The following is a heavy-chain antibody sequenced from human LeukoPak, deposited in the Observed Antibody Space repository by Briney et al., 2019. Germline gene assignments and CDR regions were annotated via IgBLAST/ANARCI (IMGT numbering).Heavy chain of an antibody. V-gene: IGHV1-18*01. CDR1: GYSFTTYG. J-gene: IGHJ4*02. CDR3: AKDLIGWSFDY. CDR2: ISANNNNT. D-gene: IGHD2-15*01. Sequence: GASVKVSCKASGYSFTTYGISWVRQAPGQGLEWMGWISANNNNTDNVQKLQGRVTMTRDTSISTAYMELSRLRSDDTAVYYCAKDLIGWSFDYWGQGTLVTVSS.